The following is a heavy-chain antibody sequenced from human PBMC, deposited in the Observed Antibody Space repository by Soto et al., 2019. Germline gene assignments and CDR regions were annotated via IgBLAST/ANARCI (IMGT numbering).Heavy chain of an antibody. J-gene: IGHJ1*01. CDR2: ISAYNGNT. CDR1: GYTFTSYG. V-gene: IGHV1-18*01. D-gene: IGHD3-3*01. CDR3: ARTGTYYDCWSGQHTQNRMAY. Sequence: ASVKVSCKASGYTFTSYGISWVRQAPGQGLEWMGWISAYNGNTNYAQKLQGRVTMTTDTSTSTAYMELRSLRSDDTAVYYCARTGTYYDCWSGQHTQNRMAYWGQGTLVTVAS.